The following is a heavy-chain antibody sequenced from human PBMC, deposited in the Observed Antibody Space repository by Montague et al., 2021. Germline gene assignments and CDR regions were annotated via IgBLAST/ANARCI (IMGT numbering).Heavy chain of an antibody. CDR1: GGSISNSCTD. CDR3: VVTPSLYFHGMDV. Sequence: SETLSLTCTVSGGSISNSCTDWGWIRQPPGKGLEWIGRIYYSGSPNYNPSLNSRLTISVDTSKNHLSLKLSSVTAADTAVYYCVVTPSLYFHGMDVWGQGTTVTVSS. CDR2: IYYSGSP. J-gene: IGHJ6*02. V-gene: IGHV4-39*02. D-gene: IGHD4-23*01.